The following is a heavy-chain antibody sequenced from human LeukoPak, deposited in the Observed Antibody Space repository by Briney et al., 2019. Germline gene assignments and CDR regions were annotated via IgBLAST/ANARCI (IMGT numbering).Heavy chain of an antibody. D-gene: IGHD3-22*01. CDR2: ISGSGGNT. CDR1: SNXA. J-gene: IGHJ4*02. V-gene: IGHV3-23*01. CDR3: AKESADYYDSSGYDY. Sequence: SNXAMNWVCQAXGKGLEWVSAISGSGGNTYYADSVKGRFTISRDNSKNTLYLQMNSLRAGDTAVYYCAKESADYYDSSGYDYWGQGTLVTVSS.